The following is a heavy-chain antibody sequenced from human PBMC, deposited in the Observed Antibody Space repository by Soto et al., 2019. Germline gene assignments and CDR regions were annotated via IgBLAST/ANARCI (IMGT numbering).Heavy chain of an antibody. J-gene: IGHJ5*02. Sequence: ASVKVSCKASGYTFTSYCISWVRQAPGQGLEWMGWISAYNGNTNYAQKLQGRVTMTTDTSTSTAYMELRSLRSDDTAVYYCARIDFWSGYGWFDPWGQGTLVTVSS. CDR1: GYTFTSYC. D-gene: IGHD3-3*01. CDR2: ISAYNGNT. V-gene: IGHV1-18*01. CDR3: ARIDFWSGYGWFDP.